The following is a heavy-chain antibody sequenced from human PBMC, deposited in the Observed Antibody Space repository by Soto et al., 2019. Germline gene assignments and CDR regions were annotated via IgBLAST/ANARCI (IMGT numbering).Heavy chain of an antibody. CDR1: GGSISSGGYS. CDR3: ARDLKGVTTFAGGDGAFDI. D-gene: IGHD3-9*01. CDR2: IYYSGST. J-gene: IGHJ3*02. Sequence: QLQLQESGPGLVKPSQTLSLTCTVSGGSISSGGYSRSWSRHHPGKGLEWIGYIYYSGSTYYNPSLQSRVTRSIDTSNNQFSLELSAVTAADTAVYYCARDLKGVTTFAGGDGAFDIWGQGTMVTVSS. V-gene: IGHV4-31*03.